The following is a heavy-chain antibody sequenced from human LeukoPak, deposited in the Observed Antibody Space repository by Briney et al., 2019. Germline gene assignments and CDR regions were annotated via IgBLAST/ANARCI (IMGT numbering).Heavy chain of an antibody. J-gene: IGHJ4*02. CDR2: IKQDGSEK. D-gene: IGHD5-12*01. V-gene: IGHV3-7*01. CDR3: ARDGGYSGFDY. Sequence: SGGSLRLSCTASGFTFSSYWMNWVRQAPGKGLEWVANIKQDGSEKYYVDSVKGRFTISRDNAKKSLYLQMNSLRAEDTAVYYCARDGGYSGFDYWGQGTLVTVSS. CDR1: GFTFSSYW.